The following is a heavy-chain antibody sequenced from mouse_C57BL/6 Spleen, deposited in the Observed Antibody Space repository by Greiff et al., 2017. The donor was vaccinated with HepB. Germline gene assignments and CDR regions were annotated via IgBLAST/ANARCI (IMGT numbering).Heavy chain of an antibody. J-gene: IGHJ4*01. CDR1: GFTFSSYA. CDR2: ISSGGDYI. Sequence: EVMLVESGEGLVKPGGSLKLSCAASGFTFSSYAMSWVRQTPEKRLEWVAYISSGGDYIYYADTVKGRFTISRDNARNTLYLQMSSLKSEDTAMYYYTRAVATLYYAMDYWGQGTSVTVSS. V-gene: IGHV5-9-1*02. CDR3: TRAVATLYYAMDY. D-gene: IGHD1-1*01.